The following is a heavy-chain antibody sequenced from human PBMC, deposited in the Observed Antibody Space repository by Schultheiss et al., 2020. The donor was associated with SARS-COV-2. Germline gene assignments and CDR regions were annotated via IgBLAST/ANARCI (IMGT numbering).Heavy chain of an antibody. J-gene: IGHJ5*02. V-gene: IGHV4-59*01. CDR3: ARDPHDYGAPGWFDP. CDR2: IYYSGST. CDR1: GGSISSYY. D-gene: IGHD4-17*01. Sequence: SETLSLTFTVSGGSISSYYWSWIRQPPGKGLEWIGYIYYSGSTNYNPSLKSRVTISVDTSKNQFSLKLSSVTAADTAVYYCARDPHDYGAPGWFDPWGQGTLVTVSS.